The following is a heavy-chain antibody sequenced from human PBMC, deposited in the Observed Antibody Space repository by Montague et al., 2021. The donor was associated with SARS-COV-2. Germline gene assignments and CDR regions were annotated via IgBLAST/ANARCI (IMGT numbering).Heavy chain of an antibody. V-gene: IGHV2-70*11. Sequence: PALVKPTQTLTLTCTFSGFSLRTAGTCVSWIRQPPRKAPQWLARIDWDGDKYYSRTLETRVSISTDTAKTRVVLTMTNVDPMDTATYYCARLSGVAPRCYYEGMDVWGQGTAVTVSS. CDR1: GFSLRTAGTC. D-gene: IGHD7-27*01. CDR3: ARLSGVAPRCYYEGMDV. CDR2: IDWDGDK. J-gene: IGHJ6*02.